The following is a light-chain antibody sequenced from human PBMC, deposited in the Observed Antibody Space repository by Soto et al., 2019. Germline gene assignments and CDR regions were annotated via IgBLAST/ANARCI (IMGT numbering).Light chain of an antibody. V-gene: IGKV1-33*01. J-gene: IGKJ2*02. CDR1: QDIGDY. Sequence: DIPMTQSPSSLSASVGDRVTITCQASQDIGDYLNWYQQKPGKAPNLLIFDASNLHTGVPSRFSVSGSGTDFTFTITSLQPEDIATYYCQQYDNLPCTFGQGTQLEIK. CDR3: QQYDNLPCT. CDR2: DAS.